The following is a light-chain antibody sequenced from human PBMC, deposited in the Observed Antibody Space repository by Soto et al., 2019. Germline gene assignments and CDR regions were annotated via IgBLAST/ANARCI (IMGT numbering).Light chain of an antibody. CDR2: AAS. J-gene: IGKJ4*01. V-gene: IGKV1-16*02. CDR3: QQYNSYPLT. CDR1: QGLSNY. Sequence: DIQLTQSPSSLSASVGDRVTITCRANQGLSNYLAWFQQKPPKAPESLIYAASSLQSKVPSKFHGSGSGTDFTITISSLPPEDLATYEYQQYNSYPLTLGGGTKVYIK.